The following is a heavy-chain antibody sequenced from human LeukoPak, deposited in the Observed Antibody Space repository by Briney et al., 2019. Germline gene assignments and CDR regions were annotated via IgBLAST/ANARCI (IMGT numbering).Heavy chain of an antibody. CDR2: ISGSGGSK. J-gene: IGHJ6*02. CDR3: AKLTSASGAYGVDV. CDR1: GFTLSSYA. D-gene: IGHD3-10*01. Sequence: PGGSLRLSCGASGFTLSSYAMNWARQARGRGLVWVSTISGSGGSKRYADSVEGRFTISRDNSKNTVYLQMNSLRAEDTAIYYCAKLTSASGAYGVDVWGQGTTVTVSS. V-gene: IGHV3-23*01.